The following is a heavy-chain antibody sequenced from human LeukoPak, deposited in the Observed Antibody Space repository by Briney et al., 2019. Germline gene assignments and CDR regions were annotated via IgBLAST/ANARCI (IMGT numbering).Heavy chain of an antibody. J-gene: IGHJ4*02. V-gene: IGHV3-23*01. D-gene: IGHD5-18*01. CDR3: AKGQGYNYGDSIDY. Sequence: PGGSLRLSCAASGFTFSSYAMSWVRQAPGKGLEWVSAVSGSGGSTYYADSVKGRFTISRDNSKNTLYLQVNSLRADDTAVYYCAKGQGYNYGDSIDYWGQGTLDTVSS. CDR1: GFTFSSYA. CDR2: VSGSGGST.